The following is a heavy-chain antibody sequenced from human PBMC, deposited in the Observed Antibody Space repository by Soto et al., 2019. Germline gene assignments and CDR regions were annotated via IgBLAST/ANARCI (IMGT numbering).Heavy chain of an antibody. J-gene: IGHJ6*02. D-gene: IGHD2-21*02. CDR2: INIGSGNT. CDR1: GYAFSCYF. Sequence: GGSVKVSCQASGYAFSCYFMQWVRPAPGRKLEWVGWINIGSGNTEYSQNFQDRTTITRDTSASTVYMELSSLRSEDTAVYYCARDGGDCGYRLTYYYYIGMDGWGQGTTVTVSS. CDR3: ARDGGDCGYRLTYYYYIGMDG. V-gene: IGHV1-3*04.